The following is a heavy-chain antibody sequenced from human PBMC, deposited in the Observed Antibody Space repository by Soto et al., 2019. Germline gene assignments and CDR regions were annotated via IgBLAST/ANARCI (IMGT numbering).Heavy chain of an antibody. D-gene: IGHD2-2*01. CDR2: MNPNSGNT. CDR1: GYTFTSYD. J-gene: IGHJ6*02. Sequence: QVQLVQSGAEVKKPGASVKVSCKASGYTFTSYDINWVRQATGQGLEWMGWMNPNSGNTGYAQKFQGRVTMTRNTSISTAYMELSSLRSEDTAVYYCARVTEYQLLSYYYGMDVWGQGTTVTVSS. CDR3: ARVTEYQLLSYYYGMDV. V-gene: IGHV1-8*01.